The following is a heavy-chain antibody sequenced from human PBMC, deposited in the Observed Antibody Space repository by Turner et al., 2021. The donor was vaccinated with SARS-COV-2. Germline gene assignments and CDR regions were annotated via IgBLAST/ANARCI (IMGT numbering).Heavy chain of an antibody. D-gene: IGHD6-6*01. V-gene: IGHV4-39*01. Sequence: QLQLQESGPGLVKPSETLSLTCTVSGGSISSSSYYWGWIRQPPGKGLEWIGSIYYSGSTNYNPSLKSRVTMSLDTSKNQFSLKLSSVTATDTAVYYCARHRYGSSTDCFDPWGQGTLVTVSS. J-gene: IGHJ5*02. CDR2: IYYSGST. CDR1: GGSISSSSYY. CDR3: ARHRYGSSTDCFDP.